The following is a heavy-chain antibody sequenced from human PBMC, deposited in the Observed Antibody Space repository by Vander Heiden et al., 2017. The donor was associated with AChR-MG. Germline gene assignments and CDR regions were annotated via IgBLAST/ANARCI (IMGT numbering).Heavy chain of an antibody. V-gene: IGHV7-4-1*02. CDR3: ARPDWGGSFDY. CDR1: GYTFTTYA. CDR2: INTNTGDP. Sequence: QVQLVQSGSELKKPGASATVSCKASGYTFTTYAINWVRQAPGQGLEWMGWINTNTGDPTYAQDFAGRFVFSFDASVSTAYLQISSLKVDDTAVYYCARPDWGGSFDYWGQGTLVTVSS. J-gene: IGHJ4*02. D-gene: IGHD7-27*01.